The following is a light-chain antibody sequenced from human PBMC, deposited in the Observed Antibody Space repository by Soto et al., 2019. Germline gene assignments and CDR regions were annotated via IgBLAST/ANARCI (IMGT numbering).Light chain of an antibody. Sequence: EIVMTQSPATLSVSPGERATFSCRASQSVSSNLAWYQQKPGQAPRLLIYDASTRATGIPTRFSGSGSGTDFTLTISSLQSEDFAVYYCQQYNNWPWTFGQGTKVDIK. CDR2: DAS. V-gene: IGKV3-15*01. J-gene: IGKJ1*01. CDR3: QQYNNWPWT. CDR1: QSVSSN.